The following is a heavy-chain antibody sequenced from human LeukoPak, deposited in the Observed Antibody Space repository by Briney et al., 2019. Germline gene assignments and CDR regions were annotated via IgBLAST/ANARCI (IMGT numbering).Heavy chain of an antibody. CDR3: ANSRAYFDY. CDR1: GSTFSSYA. V-gene: IGHV3-23*01. D-gene: IGHD3-10*01. J-gene: IGHJ4*02. Sequence: GGSLRLSCAASGSTFSSYAMSWVRQAPGKGLDWVSAISGSGGSTYYADSVKGRFTISRDNSKNTLYLQMNSLRAEDTAVYYCANSRAYFDYWGQGTLVTVSS. CDR2: ISGSGGST.